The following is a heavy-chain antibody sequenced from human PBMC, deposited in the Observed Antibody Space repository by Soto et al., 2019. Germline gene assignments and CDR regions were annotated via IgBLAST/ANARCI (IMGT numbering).Heavy chain of an antibody. V-gene: IGHV5-51*01. Sequence: PGESLKISCQGSGYSFTNYWVAWVRQMPGKGLEWMGIIYPGDSDVRYSPSFQGQVTISADKSISTAYLQWSNLKASDTAMYYCARPSYFDSSGYKYAGHFDYWGPGTLVTVSS. D-gene: IGHD3-22*01. CDR1: GYSFTNYW. CDR3: ARPSYFDSSGYKYAGHFDY. J-gene: IGHJ4*02. CDR2: IYPGDSDV.